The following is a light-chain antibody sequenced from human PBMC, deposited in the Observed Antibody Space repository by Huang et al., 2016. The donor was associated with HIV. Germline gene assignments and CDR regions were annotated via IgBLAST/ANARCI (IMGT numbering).Light chain of an antibody. J-gene: IGKJ1*01. CDR1: KDICNF. CDR2: SAS. Sequence: DIQMTQSPPSLSASRGVRVTLTCRASKDICNFLAWFQQKPGGIPKLLIYSASTLQMGVPSRFSGRGSGTEFSLTITNLQPEDVATYYCQRYDTAPRAFGPGTKVDIK. CDR3: QRYDTAPRA. V-gene: IGKV1-27*01.